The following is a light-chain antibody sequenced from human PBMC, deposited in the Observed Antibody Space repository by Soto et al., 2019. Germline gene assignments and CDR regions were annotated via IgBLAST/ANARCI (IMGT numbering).Light chain of an antibody. Sequence: EIVLTQSPGTLSLSPGERATLSCRASQSVSSNYLAWYQQKRGQAPRLLIYGASSRATGIPTRFSGSGSGTGFTLTLSRLEPEDFAVYYCQQYDTSPRTFGQGTKVDI. CDR3: QQYDTSPRT. CDR2: GAS. CDR1: QSVSSNY. J-gene: IGKJ1*01. V-gene: IGKV3-20*01.